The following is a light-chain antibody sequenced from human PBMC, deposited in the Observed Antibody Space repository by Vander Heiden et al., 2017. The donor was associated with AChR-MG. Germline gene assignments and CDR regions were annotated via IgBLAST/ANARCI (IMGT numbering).Light chain of an antibody. V-gene: IGKV3-11*01. Sequence: EIVLTQSPATLSLSPGERATLSCRASQSVDFYLGWYQQKPGQAPRLLIYDASNRATGIPARFSGRGSGTDFTLTISSLEPEDFAVYYWQQCSDLITFRQGTRLEIK. CDR1: QSVDFY. J-gene: IGKJ5*01. CDR2: DAS. CDR3: QQCSDLIT.